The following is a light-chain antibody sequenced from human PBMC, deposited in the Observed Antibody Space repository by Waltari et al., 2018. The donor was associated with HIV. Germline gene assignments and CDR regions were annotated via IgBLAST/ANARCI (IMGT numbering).Light chain of an antibody. CDR2: STS. CDR1: QDIGKF. J-gene: IGKJ2*02. Sequence: DIQMTQSPTSLSASVGERVTITCRASQDIGKFLAWYQHKPGEAPRLLIYSTSNLHSGVSDRFSDSGSGTQFSLTITSLQAEDAAIYYCQQFDTEPRTFG. V-gene: IGKV1-27*01. CDR3: QQFDTEPRT.